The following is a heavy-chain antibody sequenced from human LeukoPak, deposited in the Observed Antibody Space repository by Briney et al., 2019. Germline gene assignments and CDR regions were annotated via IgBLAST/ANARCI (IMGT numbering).Heavy chain of an antibody. Sequence: GALRLSCAASGFTFSSYWMSWVRQAPGKGLEWVANIKQDGSEKYYVDSVKGRFTISRDNAKNSLSLQMNSLRAEDTAVYYCVRDGSTVRDYYGSGSYYLYYYYYMDVWGKGTTVTVSS. D-gene: IGHD3-10*01. CDR3: VRDGSTVRDYYGSGSYYLYYYYYMDV. J-gene: IGHJ6*03. CDR1: GFTFSSYW. CDR2: IKQDGSEK. V-gene: IGHV3-7*01.